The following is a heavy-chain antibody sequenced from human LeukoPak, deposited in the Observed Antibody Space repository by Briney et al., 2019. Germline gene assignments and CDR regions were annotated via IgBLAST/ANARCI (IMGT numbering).Heavy chain of an antibody. CDR3: ARGSAADANNWFDP. CDR2: INHSGST. Sequence: SETLSLTCAVYGGSFSGYYWSWIRQPPGKGLEWIGEINHSGSTNYNPSLKSRVTISVDTSKNQFSLKLSSVTAADTAVYYCARGSAADANNWFDPWGQGTLVTVSS. D-gene: IGHD6-13*01. J-gene: IGHJ5*02. V-gene: IGHV4-34*01. CDR1: GGSFSGYY.